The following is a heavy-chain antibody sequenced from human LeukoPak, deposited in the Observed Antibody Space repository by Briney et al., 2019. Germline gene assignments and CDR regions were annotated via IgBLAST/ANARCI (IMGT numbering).Heavy chain of an antibody. V-gene: IGHV3-23*01. Sequence: GGSLRLSCAASGFIFNNYGLIWVRQAPGKGLEWVSTVSVNGGTTYYADSVKGRFTISRDNSKNTLYLQMSSLRAEDTAVYFCAKELHGSGNYAFDYWGQGTLVTVSS. CDR3: AKELHGSGNYAFDY. CDR2: VSVNGGTT. J-gene: IGHJ4*02. D-gene: IGHD3-10*01. CDR1: GFIFNNYG.